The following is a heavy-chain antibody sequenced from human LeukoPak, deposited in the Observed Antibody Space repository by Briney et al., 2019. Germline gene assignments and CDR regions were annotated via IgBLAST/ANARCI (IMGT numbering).Heavy chain of an antibody. CDR3: AKQDYYDSIDY. CDR1: GFTFSSYA. CDR2: ISGSGDST. V-gene: IGHV3-23*01. D-gene: IGHD3-22*01. Sequence: GGSLRLSCAASGFTFSSYAMYWVRQAPGKGLEWVSAISGSGDSTYYADSVKGRFTISRDNSKNTLYLQMNSLRAEDTAVYYCAKQDYYDSIDYWGQGTLVTVSS. J-gene: IGHJ4*02.